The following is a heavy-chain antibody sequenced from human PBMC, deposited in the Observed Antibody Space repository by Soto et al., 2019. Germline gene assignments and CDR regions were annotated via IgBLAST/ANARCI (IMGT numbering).Heavy chain of an antibody. D-gene: IGHD2-15*01. CDR2: IIPILGIA. CDR3: AREWEHFSGGSCYPVFQH. V-gene: IGHV1-69*02. J-gene: IGHJ1*01. Sequence: QVQLVQSGAEVKKPGSSVKVSCKASGGTFSSYTISWVRQAPGQGLEWMGRIIPILGIANYAQKFQGRVTITADKSTSTAYMELSSLRSEDTAVYYCAREWEHFSGGSCYPVFQHGGQGTLVTVSS. CDR1: GGTFSSYT.